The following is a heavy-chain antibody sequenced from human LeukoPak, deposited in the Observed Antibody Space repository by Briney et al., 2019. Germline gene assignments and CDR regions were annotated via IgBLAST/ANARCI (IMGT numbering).Heavy chain of an antibody. CDR1: GYTFTGYY. J-gene: IGHJ4*02. Sequence: ASVKVSCKASGYTFTGYYMHWVRQAPGQGLEWMGRINPNSGGTNYAQKFQGRVTMTRDTSISTAYMGLSRLRSDDTAVYCCARTYGDYDFDYWGQGTLVTVSS. D-gene: IGHD4-17*01. V-gene: IGHV1-2*06. CDR3: ARTYGDYDFDY. CDR2: INPNSGGT.